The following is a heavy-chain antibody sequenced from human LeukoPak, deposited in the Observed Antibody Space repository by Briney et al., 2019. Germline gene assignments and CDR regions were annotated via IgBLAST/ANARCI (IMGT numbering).Heavy chain of an antibody. D-gene: IGHD3-22*01. CDR3: AKDRALGYDSSGYYLRYFDL. CDR2: IWYDGSNK. J-gene: IGHJ2*01. V-gene: IGHV3-33*06. Sequence: PGGSLRLSCAASGFTFSSYGMHWVRQAPGKGLEWVAVIWYDGSNKYYADSVKGRFTISRDNSKNTLYLQMNSLRAEDTAVYYCAKDRALGYDSSGYYLRYFDLWGRGTLVTVSS. CDR1: GFTFSSYG.